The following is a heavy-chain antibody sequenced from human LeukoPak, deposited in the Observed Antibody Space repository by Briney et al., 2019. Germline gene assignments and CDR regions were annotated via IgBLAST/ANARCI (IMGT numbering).Heavy chain of an antibody. D-gene: IGHD6-13*01. Sequence: NPSETLSLTCTVSGGSISSSSYYWGWIRQPPGEGLEWIGSFYYSGSTYYNPSLKSRVSISVDTSKNRFSLKVNSVTAADTAVYYCARGTSDSWEGWFDIWGQGTLVTVSS. CDR3: ARGTSDSWEGWFDI. V-gene: IGHV4-39*07. CDR1: GGSISSSSYY. J-gene: IGHJ5*02. CDR2: FYYSGST.